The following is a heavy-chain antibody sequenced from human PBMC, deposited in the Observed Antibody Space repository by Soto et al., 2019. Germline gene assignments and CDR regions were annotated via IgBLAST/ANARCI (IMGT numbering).Heavy chain of an antibody. CDR1: GGSISSYY. D-gene: IGHD3-3*01. CDR2: IYYSGST. CDR3: ARGIWSGYYGKYNWLDP. V-gene: IGHV4-59*01. Sequence: SETLSLTCTVSGGSISSYYWSWIRQPPGKGLEWIGYIYYSGSTNYNPSLKSRVTISVDTSKNQFSLKLSSVTAADTAVYYCARGIWSGYYGKYNWLDPWGQGTLVTVS. J-gene: IGHJ5*02.